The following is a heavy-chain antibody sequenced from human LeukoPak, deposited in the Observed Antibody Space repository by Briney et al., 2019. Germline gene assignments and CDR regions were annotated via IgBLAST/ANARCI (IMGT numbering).Heavy chain of an antibody. CDR1: GGTFSSYA. Sequence: GASVKVSCKASGGTFSSYAISWGRQAAGQGLGGRGGSIPILGIANYAQKFQGRVTITADKSTGTAYMELSSLRSEDTAVYYCARDEEGYSSGLYYFDYWGQGTLVTVSS. CDR2: SIPILGIA. CDR3: ARDEEGYSSGLYYFDY. D-gene: IGHD6-19*01. V-gene: IGHV1-69*10. J-gene: IGHJ4*02.